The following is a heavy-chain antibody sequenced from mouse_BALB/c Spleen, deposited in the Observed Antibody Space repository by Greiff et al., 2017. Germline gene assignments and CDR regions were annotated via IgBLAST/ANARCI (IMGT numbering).Heavy chain of an antibody. Sequence: VQLQQSGGGLVQPGGSRKLSCAASGFTFSSFGMHWVRQAPEKGLEWVAYISSGSSTIYYADTVKGRFTISRDNPKNTLFLQMTSLRSEDTAMYYCARDYDGYYQFAYWGQGTLVTVSA. CDR1: GFTFSSFG. CDR3: ARDYDGYYQFAY. J-gene: IGHJ3*01. D-gene: IGHD2-3*01. CDR2: ISSGSSTI. V-gene: IGHV5-17*02.